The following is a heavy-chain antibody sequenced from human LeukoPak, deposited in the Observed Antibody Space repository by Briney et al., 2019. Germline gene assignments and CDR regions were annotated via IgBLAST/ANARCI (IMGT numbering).Heavy chain of an antibody. CDR2: ISSSGSTI. V-gene: IGHV3-11*04. J-gene: IGHJ4*02. Sequence: GSLRLSCAASGFTFSDYYMSWIRQAPGKGLEWVSYISSSGSTIYYADSVKGRFTISRGNAKNSLYLQMNSLRAEDTAVYYCARSYAIAARLFDYWGQGTLVTVSS. CDR1: GFTFSDYY. CDR3: ARSYAIAARLFDY. D-gene: IGHD6-6*01.